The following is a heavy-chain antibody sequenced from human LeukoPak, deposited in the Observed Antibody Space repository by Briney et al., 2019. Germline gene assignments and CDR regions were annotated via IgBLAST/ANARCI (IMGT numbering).Heavy chain of an antibody. V-gene: IGHV3-48*04. CDR2: ISSSGGTI. CDR3: ARLRGYSYGYGDF. CDR1: GFTFSSYS. D-gene: IGHD5-18*01. J-gene: IGHJ4*02. Sequence: EGSLRLSCAASGFTFSSYSMNWVRQAPGKGLEWVSYISSSGGTIDYSDSVRGRFTISRDNAKNSLYLQMNSLRAEDTAVYYCARLRGYSYGYGDFWGRGTLVTVSS.